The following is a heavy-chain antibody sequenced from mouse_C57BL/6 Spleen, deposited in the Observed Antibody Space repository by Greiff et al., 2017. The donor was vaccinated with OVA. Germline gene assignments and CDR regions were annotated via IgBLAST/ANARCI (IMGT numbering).Heavy chain of an antibody. CDR3: ARPSNDNAMDY. J-gene: IGHJ4*01. D-gene: IGHD2-12*01. CDR1: GFTFSDYG. Sequence: EVKLMESGGGLVKPGGSLKLSCAASGFTFSDYGMHWVRQAPEKGLEWVAYNSSGSSTIYYADTVKGRFTFSRDNATNTLYLQMTSLRSEDTAMYYCARPSNDNAMDYWGKGTSVTVSS. CDR2: NSSGSSTI. V-gene: IGHV5-17*01.